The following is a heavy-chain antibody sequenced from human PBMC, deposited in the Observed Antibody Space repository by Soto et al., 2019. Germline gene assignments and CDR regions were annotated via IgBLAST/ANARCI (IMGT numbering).Heavy chain of an antibody. CDR2: IYYSGST. Sequence: QVQLQESGPGLVKPSQTLSLTCTVSGGSISSGGYYWSWIRQHPGKGLEWIGYIYYSGSTYYNPSLKSRVTISVDTSKNQFSLKLSSVTAADTAVYYCASSEALAVAPGATRADYWGQGTLVTVSS. V-gene: IGHV4-31*03. CDR1: GGSISSGGYY. J-gene: IGHJ4*02. D-gene: IGHD6-19*01. CDR3: ASSEALAVAPGATRADY.